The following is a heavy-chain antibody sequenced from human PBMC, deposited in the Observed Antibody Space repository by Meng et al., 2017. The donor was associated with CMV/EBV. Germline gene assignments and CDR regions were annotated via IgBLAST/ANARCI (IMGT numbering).Heavy chain of an antibody. CDR3: AHSQRGYSGPVDFDY. Sequence: TWKQSAPTLVKHTTSLTLAFTFPRVAIRASGWGVGWIRQPPGKALEWLALIYLDDDKRYSPSLKSRLTITKDTSKNQVVLTMTNMDHVDTATYYCAHSQRGYSGPVDFDYWGQGTLVTVSS. CDR2: IYLDDDK. D-gene: IGHD5-12*01. V-gene: IGHV2-5*02. CDR1: RVAIRASGWG. J-gene: IGHJ4*02.